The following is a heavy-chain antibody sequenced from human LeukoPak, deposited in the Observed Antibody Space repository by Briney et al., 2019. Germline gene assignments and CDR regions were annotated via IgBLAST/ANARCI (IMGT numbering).Heavy chain of an antibody. D-gene: IGHD5-18*01. Sequence: KPSETLSLTCAVYGGSFSGYYWSWIRQPPGKGLEWIGEINHSGSTNYNPSLKSRVTISVDTSKNQFSLKLSSVTAADTAVYYCARMGGYSWRGTDAFDIWGQGTMVTVSS. J-gene: IGHJ3*02. CDR3: ARMGGYSWRGTDAFDI. CDR2: INHSGST. CDR1: GGSFSGYY. V-gene: IGHV4-34*01.